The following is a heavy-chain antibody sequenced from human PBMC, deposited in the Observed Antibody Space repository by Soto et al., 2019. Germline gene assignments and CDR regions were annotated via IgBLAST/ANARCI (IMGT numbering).Heavy chain of an antibody. J-gene: IGHJ5*02. CDR1: GGSSSGYD. CDR3: ARTGIQLWFDP. D-gene: IGHD5-18*01. Sequence: PSETLSLTCAVYGGSSSGYDWSWIRQPPGKGLEWIGEINHSGSTNYNPSLKSRVTISVDTSKNQCSLKLISVTAADTAVDYCARTGIQLWFDPWGQGTLVTVSS. V-gene: IGHV4-34*01. CDR2: INHSGST.